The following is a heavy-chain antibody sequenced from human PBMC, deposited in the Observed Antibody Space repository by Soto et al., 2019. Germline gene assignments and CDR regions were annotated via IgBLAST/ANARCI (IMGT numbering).Heavy chain of an antibody. D-gene: IGHD5-12*01. V-gene: IGHV4-34*01. Sequence: PSETLSLTCAVYGGSFSGYYWSWIRQPPGKGLEWIGEINHSGSTNYNPSLKSRVTISVDTSKNQFSLKLSSVTAADTAVYYCARTKATSCDYWGQGTLVTVSS. CDR1: GGSFSGYY. CDR2: INHSGST. CDR3: ARTKATSCDY. J-gene: IGHJ4*02.